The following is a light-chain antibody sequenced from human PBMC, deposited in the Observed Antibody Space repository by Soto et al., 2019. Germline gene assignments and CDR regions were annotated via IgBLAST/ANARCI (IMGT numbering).Light chain of an antibody. CDR2: GAS. V-gene: IGKV3-15*01. J-gene: IGKJ2*01. Sequence: DIVLTQSPATLSVSPGERVTLSCRASQSVLINLAWYQQKPGQAPRLLIYGASTRATGIPARFGGSGSGTEFTFTISSLQSEDFAVYYCQQYNNWPLYTFGQGTKLEIK. CDR3: QQYNNWPLYT. CDR1: QSVLIN.